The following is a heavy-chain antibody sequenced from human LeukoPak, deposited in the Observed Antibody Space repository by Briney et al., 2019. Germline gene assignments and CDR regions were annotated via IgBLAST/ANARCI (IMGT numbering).Heavy chain of an antibody. J-gene: IGHJ5*02. Sequence: GASVKVSCKASGYTFTGYYMHWVRQAPGQGLEWMGWINPNSGGTNYAQKFQSRVTMTRDTSISTAYMELSRLRSDDTAVYYCARDMKLIAAAGTRRPNWFDPWGQGTLVTVSS. CDR1: GYTFTGYY. CDR3: ARDMKLIAAAGTRRPNWFDP. CDR2: INPNSGGT. D-gene: IGHD6-13*01. V-gene: IGHV1-2*02.